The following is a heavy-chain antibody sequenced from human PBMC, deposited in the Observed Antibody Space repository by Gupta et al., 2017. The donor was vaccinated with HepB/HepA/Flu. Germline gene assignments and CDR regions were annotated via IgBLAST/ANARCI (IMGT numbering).Heavy chain of an antibody. CDR1: GFTFSSYE. J-gene: IGHJ6*02. V-gene: IGHV3-48*03. Sequence: EVQLVESGGGLVQPGGSLRLSCAASGFTFSSYEMNWIRQAPGKGLEWISYITSSGTTMYYADSVKGRFTISRDNAKDSLYLQMSSLRAEDTAIYYCAGAGTYDILTGSYRYYFYYAMDVWGQGTTVTVSS. D-gene: IGHD3-9*01. CDR3: AGAGTYDILTGSYRYYFYYAMDV. CDR2: ITSSGTTM.